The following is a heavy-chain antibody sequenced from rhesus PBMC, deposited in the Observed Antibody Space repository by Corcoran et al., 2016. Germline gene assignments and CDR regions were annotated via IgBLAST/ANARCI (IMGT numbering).Heavy chain of an antibody. Sequence: QVQLQESGPGLVKPLETLSLTCAVSGGSISSNYWRWIRQAPGQELEWIGDIYGSGSRTNYNPALQSRGTRSVDTSKNQLDRKLSSVTAADTAGYYCARHGYSGSYYGYWGQGVLVTVSS. CDR1: GGSISSNY. D-gene: IGHD3-16*01. J-gene: IGHJ4*01. V-gene: IGHV4S11*01. CDR3: ARHGYSGSYYGY. CDR2: IYGSGSRT.